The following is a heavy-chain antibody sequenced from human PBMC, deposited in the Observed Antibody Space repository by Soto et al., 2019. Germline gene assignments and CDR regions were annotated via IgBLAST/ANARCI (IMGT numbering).Heavy chain of an antibody. J-gene: IGHJ4*02. CDR1: GGSISGYY. CDR2: IYYSGST. CDR3: ARVRYDSSGYYYFDY. Sequence: PSETLSLTCTVSGGSISGYYWSWIRQPPGKGLEWIGYIYYSGSTIYNPSLKSRVTISVDTSKNQFSLKLSSVTAADTAVYYCARVRYDSSGYYYFDYWGQGTLVTVSS. D-gene: IGHD3-22*01. V-gene: IGHV4-59*01.